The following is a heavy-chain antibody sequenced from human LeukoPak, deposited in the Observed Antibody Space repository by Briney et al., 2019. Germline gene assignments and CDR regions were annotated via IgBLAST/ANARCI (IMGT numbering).Heavy chain of an antibody. CDR1: GYTFTSYG. D-gene: IGHD4-17*01. V-gene: IGHV1-2*06. Sequence: EASVKVSCKASGYTFTSYGISWVRQAPGQGLEWMGRINPNNGGTDYTQKFQGRVTMTRDTSISTASMELTRLTSDDTAVFYCAREWSYGDYYDYWGQGTPVTVSS. CDR3: AREWSYGDYYDY. J-gene: IGHJ4*02. CDR2: INPNNGGT.